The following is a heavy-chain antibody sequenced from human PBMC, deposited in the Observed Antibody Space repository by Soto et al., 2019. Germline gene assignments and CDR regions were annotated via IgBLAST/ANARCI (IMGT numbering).Heavy chain of an antibody. CDR2: VKNKANSYTT. CDR3: TRVRLGALTRCFDY. J-gene: IGHJ4*02. CDR1: GFTFSEHY. D-gene: IGHD2-15*01. Sequence: GGSLRLSCAASGFTFSEHYMDWIRQDPEKGLERVGRVKNKANSYTTEYAASVKGRCTISRDDSRNLLFLQMNSLKTDDSALYYCTRVRLGALTRCFDYWGQGALVTVSS. V-gene: IGHV3-72*01.